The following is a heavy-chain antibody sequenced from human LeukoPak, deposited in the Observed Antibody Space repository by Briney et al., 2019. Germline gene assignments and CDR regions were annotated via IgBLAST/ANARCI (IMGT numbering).Heavy chain of an antibody. J-gene: IGHJ4*02. CDR1: GFPLSSYG. CDR3: ARSQSSSLIDY. D-gene: IGHD6-13*01. CDR2: IWYDGSTK. Sequence: GGSLRLSCAASGFPLSSYGIHWVRQAPGKGLEWVAVIWYDGSTKYYADSVKGRFTISRDNSKNTLYLQMNSLRAEDTAVYFCARSQSSSLIDYWGLGTLVTVSS. V-gene: IGHV3-33*01.